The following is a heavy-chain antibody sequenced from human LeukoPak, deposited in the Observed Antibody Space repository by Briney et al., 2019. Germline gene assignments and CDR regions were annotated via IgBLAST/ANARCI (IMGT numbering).Heavy chain of an antibody. D-gene: IGHD2-2*01. CDR2: ISSSSCYI. Sequence: GGSLRLSCAASGFTFSSYSMNWVRQAPGKGLEWVSSISSSSCYIYYADSVKGRFTISRDNAKNSLYLQMNSLRAEDTAVYYCARDIPDIVVVPAAIDYWDQGTLVTVSS. V-gene: IGHV3-21*01. J-gene: IGHJ4*02. CDR3: ARDIPDIVVVPAAIDY. CDR1: GFTFSSYS.